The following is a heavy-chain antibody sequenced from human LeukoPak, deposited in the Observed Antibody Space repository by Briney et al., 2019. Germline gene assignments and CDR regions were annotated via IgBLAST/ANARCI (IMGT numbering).Heavy chain of an antibody. J-gene: IGHJ5*02. CDR2: IYYSGST. CDR3: ARDRAYGSGARKFDP. CDR1: GGSISSYY. D-gene: IGHD3-10*01. V-gene: IGHV4-59*01. Sequence: SETLSLTCTVSGGSISSYYWSWIRQPPGKGLEWIGYIYYSGSTNYNPSLKSRVTISVDTSKNQFSLKLSSVTAADTAVYYCARDRAYGSGARKFDPWGQGTLVTVSS.